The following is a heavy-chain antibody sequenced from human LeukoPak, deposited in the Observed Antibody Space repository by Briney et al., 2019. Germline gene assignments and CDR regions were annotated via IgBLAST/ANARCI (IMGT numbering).Heavy chain of an antibody. CDR1: GFTFSTYT. CDR3: AKFLVGASFAY. Sequence: GGSLRLSCAASGFTFSTYTMNWVRQAPGKGLERVSTISAGGGSTYYADSVKGRFTISRDNSKNTLFLQMNSLRAEDTAVYYCAKFLVGASFAYWGQGTLVTVSS. CDR2: ISAGGGST. J-gene: IGHJ4*02. V-gene: IGHV3-23*01. D-gene: IGHD1-26*01.